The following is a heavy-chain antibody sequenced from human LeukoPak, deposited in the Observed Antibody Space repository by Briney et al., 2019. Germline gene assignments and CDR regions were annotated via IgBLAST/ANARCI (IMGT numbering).Heavy chain of an antibody. Sequence: GGSLRLPCAASVFTVSSNYMSWVRQAPGKGLEWVSVLYSDGSTYYADSVKGRFTISRDNSKNTLYLQMSSLRAEDTAVYYCAREGDQWGLAPDYYFDYWGQGTLVTVSS. D-gene: IGHD3/OR15-3a*01. V-gene: IGHV3-66*02. J-gene: IGHJ4*02. CDR1: VFTVSSNY. CDR3: AREGDQWGLAPDYYFDY. CDR2: LYSDGST.